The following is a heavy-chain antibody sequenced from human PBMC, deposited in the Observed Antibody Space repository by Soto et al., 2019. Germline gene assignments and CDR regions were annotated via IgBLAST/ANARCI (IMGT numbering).Heavy chain of an antibody. CDR2: ISTSGVDI. CDR3: ARDAVAMRGGVCALDM. D-gene: IGHD6-19*01. Sequence: EVQVVESGGGLVQPGGSLRLSCAASGFSLSTHSFNWVRQAPGKGLEWISFISTSGVDIYYADSVEGRFTISRDTAENSVYLQLDSLRVEDTAVYYCARDAVAMRGGVCALDMWGQGTMVTVSS. CDR1: GFSLSTHS. J-gene: IGHJ3*02. V-gene: IGHV3-48*01.